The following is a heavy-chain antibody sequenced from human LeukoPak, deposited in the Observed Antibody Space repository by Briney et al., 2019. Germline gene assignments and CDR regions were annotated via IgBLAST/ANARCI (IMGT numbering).Heavy chain of an antibody. CDR2: IYTSGSN. CDR3: ARGPRNSDWYSIDY. V-gene: IGHV4-4*07. Sequence: PSETLSLTCTVSGGSISSYFWSWIRQPAGKGLEWIGRIYTSGSNDYNPSLKSRVTMSVDTSKNQFSLKLNSVTAADTAVYYCARGPRNSDWYSIDYWGQGTLATVSS. CDR1: GGSISSYF. J-gene: IGHJ4*02. D-gene: IGHD6-19*01.